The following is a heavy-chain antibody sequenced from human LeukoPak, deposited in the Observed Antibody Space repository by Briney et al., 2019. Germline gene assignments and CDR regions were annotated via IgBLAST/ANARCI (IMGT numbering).Heavy chain of an antibody. Sequence: ASAKVSCKASGYTFTSYYIVWVRQAPGQGLEWMGRIDPSGGSTSCAQKFQGRVTMTRGTSTSTVYMELSSLISEDTAVYYCARNSGSGFDYWGQGTLVTVSS. V-gene: IGHV1-46*01. CDR3: ARNSGSGFDY. D-gene: IGHD2-15*01. CDR1: GYTFTSYY. J-gene: IGHJ4*02. CDR2: IDPSGGST.